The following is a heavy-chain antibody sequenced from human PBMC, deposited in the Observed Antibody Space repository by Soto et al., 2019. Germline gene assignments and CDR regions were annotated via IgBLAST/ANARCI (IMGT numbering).Heavy chain of an antibody. CDR3: ALIGVAGRGSDY. J-gene: IGHJ4*02. Sequence: QVQLVQYGAEVKKPGASVKVSCKASGYTFTSYYMHWVRQAPGQGLEWMGIINPSGGSTSYAQKFQGRVSMTRHTSTSTVYMELSSLRSEDTAVYYCALIGVAGRGSDYWVQGALVTVSS. CDR2: INPSGGST. D-gene: IGHD6-19*01. V-gene: IGHV1-46*03. CDR1: GYTFTSYY.